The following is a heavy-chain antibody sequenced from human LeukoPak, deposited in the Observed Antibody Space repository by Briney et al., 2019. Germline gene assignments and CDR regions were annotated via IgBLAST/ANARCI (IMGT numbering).Heavy chain of an antibody. CDR2: FDPEDGET. CDR1: GYTLTELS. J-gene: IGHJ4*02. Sequence: ASVKVSCKVSGYTLTELSMHWVRQAPGKGLEWMGGFDPEDGETIYAQKFQGGVTMTEDTSTDTAYMELSSLRSEDTAVYYCATGFTARGGSGSHPTPDFDYWGQGTLVTVSS. D-gene: IGHD3-10*01. CDR3: ATGFTARGGSGSHPTPDFDY. V-gene: IGHV1-24*01.